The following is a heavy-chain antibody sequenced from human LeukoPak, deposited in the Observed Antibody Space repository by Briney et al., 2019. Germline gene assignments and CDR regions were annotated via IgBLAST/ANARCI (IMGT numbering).Heavy chain of an antibody. J-gene: IGHJ5*01. Sequence: GGSLRLSCAASGFTFSSYSMNWVRQAPGKGLEWDSYISSSSSTIYYADSVKGRFTISRDNAKNSLYLQMNSLRAEDTAVYYCAKVAPGSYYEDSWGQGTLVTVSS. CDR3: AKVAPGSYYEDS. V-gene: IGHV3-48*04. CDR1: GFTFSSYS. D-gene: IGHD3-10*01. CDR2: ISSSSSTI.